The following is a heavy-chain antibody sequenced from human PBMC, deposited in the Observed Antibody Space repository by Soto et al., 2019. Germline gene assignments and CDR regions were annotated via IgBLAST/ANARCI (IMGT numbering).Heavy chain of an antibody. CDR1: GFTFSTYG. CDR3: ARDGNLRAFDY. Sequence: EVQLVESGGGLVQPGGSLRLSCAASGFTFSTYGMNWVRQAPGKGLEWVSYISSSSSTIYYADSVKGRFTISRDNAKNQLYLQMNSLSDEDTAVYYCARDGNLRAFDYWGQGTLVTVSS. V-gene: IGHV3-48*02. CDR2: ISSSSSTI. D-gene: IGHD1-1*01. J-gene: IGHJ4*02.